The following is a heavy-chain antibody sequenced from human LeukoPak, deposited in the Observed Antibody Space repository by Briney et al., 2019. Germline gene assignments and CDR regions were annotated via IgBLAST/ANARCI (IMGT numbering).Heavy chain of an antibody. CDR1: GFTFSSYA. J-gene: IGHJ6*02. CDR3: AREDYDFWSGYFITPDYYYYYGMDV. Sequence: SVGSLRLSCAASGFTFSSYAMSWVRQAPGKGLEWVSAISGSGGSTYYADSVKGRFTISRDNSKNTLYLQMNSLRAEDTAVYYCAREDYDFWSGYFITPDYYYYYGMDVWGQGTTVTVSS. V-gene: IGHV3-23*01. D-gene: IGHD3-3*01. CDR2: ISGSGGST.